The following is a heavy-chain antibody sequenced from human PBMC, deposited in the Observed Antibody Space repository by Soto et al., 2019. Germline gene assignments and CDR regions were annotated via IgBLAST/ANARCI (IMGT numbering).Heavy chain of an antibody. CDR1: GFTFSSYG. J-gene: IGHJ6*03. CDR3: AKKSGPITTTPFYYYYSMAV. V-gene: IGHV3-23*01. Sequence: GGSLRRSCAASGFTFSSYGMTWVRQAPGKGLEWVSTIGGSGGSTHYTDSVKGRFTISRDNSKNTLYLQMHSLGAEDTAVYYCAKKSGPITTTPFYYYYSMAVWGKGTTVTVSS. CDR2: IGGSGGST. D-gene: IGHD4-4*01.